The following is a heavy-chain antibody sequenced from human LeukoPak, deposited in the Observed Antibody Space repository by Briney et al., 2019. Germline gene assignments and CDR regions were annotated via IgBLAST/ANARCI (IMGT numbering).Heavy chain of an antibody. CDR3: AKFKTARYNYSSFES. CDR2: ISGDSVHK. Sequence: GGSLRLSCAASGFTFSNLGMNWVRQAAGKGLEWVSSISGDSVHKYYADSVRGRFTISRDNAKNSLYLELNSLRAEDTAVYYCAKFKTARYNYSSFESWGQGTLVTVSS. CDR1: GFTFSNLG. D-gene: IGHD5-24*01. V-gene: IGHV3-21*01. J-gene: IGHJ4*02.